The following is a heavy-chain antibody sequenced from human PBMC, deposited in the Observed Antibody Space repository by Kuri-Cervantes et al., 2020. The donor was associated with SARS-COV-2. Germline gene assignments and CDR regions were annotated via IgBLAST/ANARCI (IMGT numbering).Heavy chain of an antibody. V-gene: IGHV4-34*01. CDR1: GGSFSGYY. CDR3: ARDPNANHNSWFDP. Sequence: SETLSLTCAVYGGSFSGYYWRWIRQPPGKGLEWIGYIYYSGSAYYNPSLKSRVTISVDTSKNQFSLKLSSVTAADTAVYYCARDPNANHNSWFDPWGQGTLVTVSS. D-gene: IGHD4/OR15-4a*01. J-gene: IGHJ5*02. CDR2: IYYSGSA.